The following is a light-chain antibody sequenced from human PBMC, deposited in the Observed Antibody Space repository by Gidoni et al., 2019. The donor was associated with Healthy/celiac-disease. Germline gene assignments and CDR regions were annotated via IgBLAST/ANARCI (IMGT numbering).Light chain of an antibody. Sequence: IVLTQSPATLSLSPGERATLSCRASQSVSSYLAWYQPKPGQAPRLLIYDASNRATGIPARFRGSGSGTDFTLTISSLEPEDFAVYYCQQRSTFXQXTKLEIK. J-gene: IGKJ2*01. CDR3: QQRST. V-gene: IGKV3-11*01. CDR2: DAS. CDR1: QSVSSY.